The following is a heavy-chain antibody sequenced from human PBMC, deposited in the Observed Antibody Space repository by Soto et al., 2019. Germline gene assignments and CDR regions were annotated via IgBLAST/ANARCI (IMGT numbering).Heavy chain of an antibody. CDR3: ARDIIYDSNSYYMDV. Sequence: VQLVQSGAEVTKPGASVKVSCKTSGYAFTSYYMHWVRQAPGQGLEWMGMINPSGGSTNYAQRFQGRVTMTRDTSTRTVYRGLTRLISEDSAVYYCARDIIYDSNSYYMDVWGKGTTVTVSS. J-gene: IGHJ6*03. V-gene: IGHV1-46*03. CDR1: GYAFTSYY. D-gene: IGHD5-12*01. CDR2: INPSGGST.